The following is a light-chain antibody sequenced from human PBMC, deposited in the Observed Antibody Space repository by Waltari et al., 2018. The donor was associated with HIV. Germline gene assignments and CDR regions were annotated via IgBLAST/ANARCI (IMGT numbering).Light chain of an antibody. CDR1: PSIVNN. J-gene: IGKJ2*01. CDR2: SAT. V-gene: IGKV3-15*01. CDR3: QHYNNLPYT. Sequence: EIVMTKSPATASVSPGEGATLTCRASPSIVNNLAWHQQRPGQAPRLLIYSATTRATGIPARFSGSGSGTQFTLTIDSLQSEDFAIYYCQHYNNLPYTFGQGTRLEIK.